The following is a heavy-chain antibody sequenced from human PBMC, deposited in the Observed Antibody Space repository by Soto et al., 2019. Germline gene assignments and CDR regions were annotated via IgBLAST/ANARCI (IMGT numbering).Heavy chain of an antibody. D-gene: IGHD5-18*01. CDR1: GFTFSSYS. Sequence: GGSLRLSCAASGFTFSSYSMNWVRQAPGKGLEWVSSISSSSSYIYYADSVKGRFTISRDNAKNSLYLQMNSLRAEDTAVYYCARDIEQLWSDYYYYYMDVWGKGTTVTVSS. CDR2: ISSSSSYI. CDR3: ARDIEQLWSDYYYYYMDV. J-gene: IGHJ6*03. V-gene: IGHV3-21*01.